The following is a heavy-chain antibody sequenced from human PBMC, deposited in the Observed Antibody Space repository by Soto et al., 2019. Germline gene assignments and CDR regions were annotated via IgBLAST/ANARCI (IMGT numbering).Heavy chain of an antibody. V-gene: IGHV3-66*01. CDR2: IYSGGST. J-gene: IGHJ4*02. CDR1: GVTRSNNE. Sequence: PRGVLRLPWSASGVTRSNNELSLGRQAPGKGLEWVSVIYSGGSTYYADSVKGRFTISRDNSKNTLYLQMNSLRAEDTAVYYCAGDYDSPMVDYWGQGTLVTVSS. D-gene: IGHD3-3*01. CDR3: AGDYDSPMVDY.